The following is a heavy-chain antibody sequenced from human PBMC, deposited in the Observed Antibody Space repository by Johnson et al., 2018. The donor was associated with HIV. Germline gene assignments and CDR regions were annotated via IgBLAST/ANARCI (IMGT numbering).Heavy chain of an antibody. CDR3: VKDGAHSGSHHDAFDV. CDR2: ISNNGGST. V-gene: IGHV3-64*01. J-gene: IGHJ3*01. Sequence: VQLVESGGGLVQPGGSLRLSCAASGFTFSTYAIHWVRQAPGKGLEYVSAISNNGGSTYYANSVKGRFTISRDNSKNTVFLEMNSLTAEDTGLYYCVKDGAHSGSHHDAFDVWGRGTVVTVSS. CDR1: GFTFSTYA. D-gene: IGHD1-26*01.